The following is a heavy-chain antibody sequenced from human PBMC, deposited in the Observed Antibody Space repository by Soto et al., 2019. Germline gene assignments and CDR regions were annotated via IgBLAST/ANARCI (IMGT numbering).Heavy chain of an antibody. V-gene: IGHV4-59*08. CDR1: GGSGGSYY. Sequence: SETQSLTCTVSGGSGGSYYGSWIRQSPGKGLEWIGYIYYSGSTKYKPSLKSRVTMSVDTSKNQFSLKVSSATAADTAVYYCARHSNRNYGLYYFDYWGLGALVTVSS. CDR3: ARHSNRNYGLYYFDY. CDR2: IYYSGST. D-gene: IGHD4-4*01. J-gene: IGHJ4*02.